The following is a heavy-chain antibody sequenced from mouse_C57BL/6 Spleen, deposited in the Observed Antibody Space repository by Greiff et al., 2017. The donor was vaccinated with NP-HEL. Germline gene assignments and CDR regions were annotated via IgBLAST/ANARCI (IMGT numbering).Heavy chain of an antibody. CDR1: GFTFSDYG. V-gene: IGHV5-17*01. CDR2: ISSGSSTI. D-gene: IGHD2-1*01. Sequence: EVKLMESGGGLVKPGGSLKLSCAASGFTFSDYGMHWVRQAPETGLEWVAYISSGSSTIYYADTVKGRFTISRDNAKNTLFLQRTSLRSEDTAMYYCARSGNYGYAMDYWGQGTSVTVSS. CDR3: ARSGNYGYAMDY. J-gene: IGHJ4*01.